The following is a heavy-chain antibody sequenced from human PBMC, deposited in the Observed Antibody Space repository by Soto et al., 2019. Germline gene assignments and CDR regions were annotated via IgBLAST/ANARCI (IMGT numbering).Heavy chain of an antibody. Sequence: QVQLQESGPGLVKPSETLSLTCTVSGGSISSYYWSWIRQPPGKGLEWIGYIHYSGSTNYNPSLXRXAXLXXHTSQSQFSLQLRSVTAADTAVYYCASSYGGTSDDWGQGTLVTVSS. V-gene: IGHV4-59*08. CDR1: GGSISSYY. CDR3: ASSYGGTSDD. D-gene: IGHD2-15*01. J-gene: IGHJ4*02. CDR2: IHYSGST.